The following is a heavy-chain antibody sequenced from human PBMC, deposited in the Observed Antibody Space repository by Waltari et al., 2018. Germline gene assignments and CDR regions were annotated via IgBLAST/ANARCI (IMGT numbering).Heavy chain of an antibody. J-gene: IGHJ5*02. V-gene: IGHV4-59*12. CDR1: GGSISSYY. D-gene: IGHD6-13*01. CDR3: ARGAAAGTRP. CDR2: IYYSGST. Sequence: QVQLQESGPGLVKPSETLSLTCTVSGGSISSYYWSWIRQPPGKGLEWIGYIYYSGSTNYNPSLKSRVTISVDTSKNQFSLKLSSVTAADTAVYYCARGAAAGTRPWGQGTLVTVSS.